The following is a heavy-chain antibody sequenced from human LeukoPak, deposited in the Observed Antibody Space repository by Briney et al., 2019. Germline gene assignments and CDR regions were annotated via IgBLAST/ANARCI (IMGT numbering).Heavy chain of an antibody. CDR3: ASQPAAMYYYYYGMDV. J-gene: IGHJ6*02. Sequence: SETLSLTCIVSGGSISSSSYYWGWIRQPPGKGLEWIGSIYYSGSTYYNPSLKSRVTISVDTSKNQFSLKLSSVTAADTAVYYCASQPAAMYYYYYGMDVWGQGTTVTVSS. D-gene: IGHD2-2*01. V-gene: IGHV4-39*01. CDR1: GGSISSSSYY. CDR2: IYYSGST.